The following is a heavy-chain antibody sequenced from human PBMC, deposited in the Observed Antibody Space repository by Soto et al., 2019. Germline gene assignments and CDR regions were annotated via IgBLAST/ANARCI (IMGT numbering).Heavy chain of an antibody. CDR2: ISSSGSTI. J-gene: IGHJ4*02. V-gene: IGHV3-11*01. CDR3: ARDSPDHYYGSGSYYPGPDY. CDR1: GFTFSDYY. D-gene: IGHD3-10*01. Sequence: PGGSLRLSCAASGFTFSDYYMSWIRQAPGKGLEWVSYISSSGSTIYYADSVKGRFTISRDNAKNSLYLQMNSLRAEDTPVYYCARDSPDHYYGSGSYYPGPDYWGQGTQVTVSS.